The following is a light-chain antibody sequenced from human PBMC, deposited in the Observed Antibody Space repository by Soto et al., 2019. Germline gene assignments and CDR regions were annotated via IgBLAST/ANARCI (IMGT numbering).Light chain of an antibody. CDR3: QQSYSIPYT. J-gene: IGKJ2*01. CDR1: QRITTY. V-gene: IGKV1-39*01. CDR2: TSG. Sequence: IQMTQSPSSLSASVGDRVTITCRASQRITTYLNWYQQKPEKAPKLLISTSGTLQRGVPSRFSGSGSGTDFTLTITALRPEDFATYFCQQSYSIPYTFGQGTKLEIK.